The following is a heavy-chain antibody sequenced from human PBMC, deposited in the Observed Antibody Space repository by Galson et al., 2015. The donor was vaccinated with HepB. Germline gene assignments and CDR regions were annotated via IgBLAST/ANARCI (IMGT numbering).Heavy chain of an antibody. Sequence: PALVNPTQTLTLTCHFSGFSLPTRGVGVGWIRQTPGKALEWLAVIYWDDDKRYSQSLKGRLTITKDTSKNQLDLTMTNMDPVDTATYYCAHHVSLVAAGPQDSFDNWDQGTMVTVS. CDR3: AHHVSLVAAGPQDSFDN. V-gene: IGHV2-5*02. J-gene: IGHJ3*02. CDR1: GFSLPTRGVG. D-gene: IGHD6-13*01. CDR2: IYWDDDK.